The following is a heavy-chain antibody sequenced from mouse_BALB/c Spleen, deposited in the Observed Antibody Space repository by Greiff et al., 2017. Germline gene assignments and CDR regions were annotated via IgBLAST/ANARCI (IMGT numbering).Heavy chain of an antibody. J-gene: IGHJ2*01. CDR3: ARLTTATTLYYFDY. Sequence: VQLKQSGPELVKPGASVKVSCKASGYSFTGYNMNWVKQSNGKSLEWIGNIDPYYGGTSYNQKFKGKATLTVDKSSSTAYMQLKSLTSEDSAVYYCARLTTATTLYYFDYWGQGTTLTVSS. CDR2: IDPYYGGT. V-gene: IGHV1S135*01. D-gene: IGHD1-2*01. CDR1: GYSFTGYN.